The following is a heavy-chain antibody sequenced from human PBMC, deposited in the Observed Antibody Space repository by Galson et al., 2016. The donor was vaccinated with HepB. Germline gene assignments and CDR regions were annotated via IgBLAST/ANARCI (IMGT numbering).Heavy chain of an antibody. CDR2: IDQSERER. V-gene: IGHV3-7*03. CDR3: VRKRYYYENKKGWFDL. CDR1: GFSLSSYW. Sequence: SLRLSCAASGFSLSSYWMSRVRQAPGKGLEWVASIDQSERERDYVDSVKGRLTIFRDNAKNALYLQMNSLRVEDTAVYHCVRKRYYYENKKGWFDLWGQGALVTVSS. J-gene: IGHJ5*02. D-gene: IGHD3-22*01.